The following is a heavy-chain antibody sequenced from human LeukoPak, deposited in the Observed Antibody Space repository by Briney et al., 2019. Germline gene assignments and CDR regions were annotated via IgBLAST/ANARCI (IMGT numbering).Heavy chain of an antibody. V-gene: IGHV3-21*01. Sequence: PGGSLKLSCAASGFTFSSYSMNWVRQAPGKGLEWVSSISSSSSYIYYADSVKGRFTISRDNAKNSLYLQMNSLRAEDTAVYYCAREAAGTFPYYYYYMDVWGKGTTVTISS. CDR3: AREAAGTFPYYYYYMDV. CDR1: GFTFSSYS. J-gene: IGHJ6*03. CDR2: ISSSSSYI. D-gene: IGHD6-13*01.